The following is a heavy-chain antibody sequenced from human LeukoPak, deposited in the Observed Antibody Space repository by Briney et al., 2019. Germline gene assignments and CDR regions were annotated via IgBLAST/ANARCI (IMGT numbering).Heavy chain of an antibody. CDR1: GFTFSSYA. CDR2: ISYDGSNK. D-gene: IGHD2-2*01. J-gene: IGHJ4*02. V-gene: IGHV3-30*04. Sequence: GRSLGLSCAASGFTFSSYAMHWVRQAPGKGLEWVAVISYDGSNKYYADSVKGRFTISRDNSKNTLYLQMNSLRAEDTAVYYCARDSAPAGYAGYFDYWGQGTLVTVSS. CDR3: ARDSAPAGYAGYFDY.